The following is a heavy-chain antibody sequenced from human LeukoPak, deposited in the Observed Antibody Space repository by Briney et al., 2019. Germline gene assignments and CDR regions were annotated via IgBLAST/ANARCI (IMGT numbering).Heavy chain of an antibody. Sequence: ASVKVSCKASRYTFTGYYMHWVRQAPGQGLEWMGWINPNSGGTNYAQKFQGRVTMTRDTSISTAYMELSRLRSDDTAVYYCARDLHFTMVRGVIPYYYYYYMDVWGKGTTVTISS. J-gene: IGHJ6*03. CDR1: RYTFTGYY. CDR3: ARDLHFTMVRGVIPYYYYYYMDV. CDR2: INPNSGGT. V-gene: IGHV1-2*02. D-gene: IGHD3-10*01.